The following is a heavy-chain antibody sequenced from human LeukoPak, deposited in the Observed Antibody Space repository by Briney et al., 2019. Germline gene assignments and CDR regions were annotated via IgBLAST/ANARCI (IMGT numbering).Heavy chain of an antibody. Sequence: PGGSLRLSCAASGFTFSDYYMSWIRQAPGKGLEWVSYISGSSSYTNYADSVKARFTISRDNTKNTVYLQMDSLRAEDTALYYCARDLGRGNTPFDYWGQGTLVTVSP. CDR2: ISGSSSYT. J-gene: IGHJ4*02. D-gene: IGHD3-16*01. V-gene: IGHV3-11*06. CDR3: ARDLGRGNTPFDY. CDR1: GFTFSDYY.